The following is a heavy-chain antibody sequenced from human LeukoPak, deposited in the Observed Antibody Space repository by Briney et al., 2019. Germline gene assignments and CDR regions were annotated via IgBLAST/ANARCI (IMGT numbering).Heavy chain of an antibody. D-gene: IGHD5/OR15-5a*01. Sequence: PGGSLRLSCAASGFTFDDYGMSWVRQAPGKGLEWVAVISYDGSNKYYADSVKGRFTISRDNAKNSLYLQMNSLRAEDTAVYYCARQKYLRGPDVEYFDYWGQGTLVTVSS. CDR2: ISYDGSNK. V-gene: IGHV3-30*03. CDR1: GFTFDDYG. J-gene: IGHJ4*02. CDR3: ARQKYLRGPDVEYFDY.